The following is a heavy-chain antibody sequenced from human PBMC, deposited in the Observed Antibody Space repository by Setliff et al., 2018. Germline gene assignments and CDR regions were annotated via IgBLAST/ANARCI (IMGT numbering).Heavy chain of an antibody. V-gene: IGHV4-61*10. CDR1: GGSVSSGSYY. Sequence: SETLSLTCTVSGGSVSSGSYYWSWIRQPAGKVPEWIGLIQGTGNTNYNPSLQSRATISIDTSKNQISLNLSSVTAADTAIYYCARVVPLGGTDRWGQGTLVTVSS. CDR3: ARVVPLGGTDR. CDR2: IQGTGNT. D-gene: IGHD1-1*01. J-gene: IGHJ5*02.